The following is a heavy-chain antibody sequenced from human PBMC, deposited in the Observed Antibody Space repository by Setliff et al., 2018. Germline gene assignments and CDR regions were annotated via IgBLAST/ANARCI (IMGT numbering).Heavy chain of an antibody. CDR2: ISGDGITI. Sequence: SHYYWVWMRQPPGKRLEWLSKISGDGITIFYADSVRGRFTISRDNAKNSLYLQINSLRVEDTAVYYCSRQLGDWGQGTPVTVSS. CDR1: SHYY. D-gene: IGHD3-16*01. V-gene: IGHV3-11*04. J-gene: IGHJ4*02. CDR3: SRQLGD.